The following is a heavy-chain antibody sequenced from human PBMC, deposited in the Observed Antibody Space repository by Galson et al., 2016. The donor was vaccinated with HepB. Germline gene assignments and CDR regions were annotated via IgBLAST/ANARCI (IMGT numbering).Heavy chain of an antibody. CDR3: ARGLVGSTTAFDS. J-gene: IGHJ4*02. D-gene: IGHD1-26*01. Sequence: SLRLSCAASGFTVTRSYMSWVRQAPGQGLAWVSVIYSGGATYYTDSVRGRFTISRDDSKNTLFLQMDSLRPKDTAAYYCARGLVGSTTAFDSWGQGTLVAVSS. V-gene: IGHV3-53*05. CDR1: GFTVTRSY. CDR2: IYSGGAT.